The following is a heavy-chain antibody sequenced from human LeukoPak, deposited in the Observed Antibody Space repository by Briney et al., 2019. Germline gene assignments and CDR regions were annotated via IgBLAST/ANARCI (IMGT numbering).Heavy chain of an antibody. CDR1: GSNFSAYT. D-gene: IGHD3-10*01. J-gene: IGHJ4*02. CDR3: VSSLHGFSYGPGY. Sequence: GGSLRLSCATSGSNFSAYTMNWARQAPGKGLDWVSSISPTTAYIHYADSMKGRFTISRDNARRSLYLQMNSLRVEDTAMYYCVSSLHGFSYGPGYWGQGTLVIVSS. V-gene: IGHV3-21*01. CDR2: ISPTTAYI.